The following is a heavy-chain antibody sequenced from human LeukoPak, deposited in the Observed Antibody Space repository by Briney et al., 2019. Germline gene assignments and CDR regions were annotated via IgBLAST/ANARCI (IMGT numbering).Heavy chain of an antibody. CDR2: MSPNSGDS. J-gene: IGHJ4*02. D-gene: IGHD7-27*01. Sequence: ASVKVSCKASGYTFTSYDFNWVRQATGQRPEWMGWMSPNSGDSGYAQKFQDRVTMTRNTSISTAYMELSSLRSDDTAVYYCARGPPNWGYDYWGPGTLVTVSS. CDR3: ARGPPNWGYDY. CDR1: GYTFTSYD. V-gene: IGHV1-8*01.